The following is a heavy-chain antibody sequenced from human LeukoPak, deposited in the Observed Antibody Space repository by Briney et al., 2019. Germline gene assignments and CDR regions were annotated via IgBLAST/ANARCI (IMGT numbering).Heavy chain of an antibody. J-gene: IGHJ6*03. CDR3: ARGGTLLGYYYYYMDV. V-gene: IGHV1-2*02. Sequence: ASVKVSCKASGYTFTSYDINWVRQATGQGLEWMGWMNPNSGGTNYAQKFQGRVTMTRDTSISTAYMELSRLRSDDTAVYYCARGGTLLGYYYYYMDVWGKGTTVTISS. CDR2: MNPNSGGT. CDR1: GYTFTSYD. D-gene: IGHD2-15*01.